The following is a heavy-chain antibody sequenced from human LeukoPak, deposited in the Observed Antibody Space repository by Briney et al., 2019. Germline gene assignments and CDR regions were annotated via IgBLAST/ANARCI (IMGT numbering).Heavy chain of an antibody. D-gene: IGHD3-22*01. CDR1: GGSISSYY. CDR2: IYYSGNT. CDR3: ARQESDSSGYSWFDP. V-gene: IGHV4-59*08. J-gene: IGHJ5*02. Sequence: SETLSLTCTVSGGSISSYYWSWIRQPPGKGLDWIGYIYYSGNTNYNPSLKSRVTISVDTSKNQFSLKLSSVTAADTAVYYCARQESDSSGYSWFDPWGQGTLVTVSS.